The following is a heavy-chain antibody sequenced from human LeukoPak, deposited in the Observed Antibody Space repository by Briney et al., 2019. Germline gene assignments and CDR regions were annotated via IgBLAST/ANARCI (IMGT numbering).Heavy chain of an antibody. V-gene: IGHV4-59*12. Sequence: SETLSLTCTVSGGSISSYYWSWIRQPPGKGLEWIGYIYYSGSTNYNPSLKSRVTISVDTSKNQFSLKLSSVTAADTAVYYCATTPRYDFWSGYPYFDYWGQGTLVTVSS. CDR1: GGSISSYY. CDR3: ATTPRYDFWSGYPYFDY. J-gene: IGHJ4*02. CDR2: IYYSGST. D-gene: IGHD3-3*01.